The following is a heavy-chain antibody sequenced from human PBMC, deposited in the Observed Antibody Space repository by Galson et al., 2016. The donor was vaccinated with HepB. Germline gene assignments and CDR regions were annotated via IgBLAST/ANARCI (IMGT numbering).Heavy chain of an antibody. V-gene: IGHV2-5*02. D-gene: IGHD3-9*01. J-gene: IGHJ3*02. CDR1: GFSLSTSLVG. CDR2: IYGDDHK. CDR3: AHTRYYDILTGYPNDAFDI. Sequence: PALVKPTQALTLTCTFSGFSLSTSLVGVGWIRQPPGKAPEWLALIYGDDHKQYSPFLRSSLAIPKDTSSNRVVLTMTHMEPVDTATYYAAHTRYYDILTGYPNDAFDIWGPGTLVTVSS.